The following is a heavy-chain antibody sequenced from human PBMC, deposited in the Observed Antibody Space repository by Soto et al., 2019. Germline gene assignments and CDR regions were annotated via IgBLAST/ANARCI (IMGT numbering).Heavy chain of an antibody. CDR1: GFTFSSYA. CDR2: ISGSGGST. J-gene: IGHJ4*02. D-gene: IGHD5-18*01. V-gene: IGHV3-23*01. CDR3: AKLGQWDTAMVLHFDY. Sequence: QTGGSLRLSCAASGFTFSSYAMSWVRQAPGKGLEWVSAISGSGGSTYYADSVKGRFTISRDNSKNTLYLQMDSLRAEDTAVYYCAKLGQWDTAMVLHFDYWGQGTLVTVSS.